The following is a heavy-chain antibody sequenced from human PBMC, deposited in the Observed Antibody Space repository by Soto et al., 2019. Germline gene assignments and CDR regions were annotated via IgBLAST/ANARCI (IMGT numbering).Heavy chain of an antibody. CDR3: ARDLWSGTTLSYYYYGMDV. Sequence: LRLSCAASGFTFSSYAMHWVRQAPGKGLEWVAVISYDGSNKYYADSVKGRFTISRDNSKNTLYLQMNSLRAEDTAVYYCARDLWSGTTLSYYYYGMDVWGQGTTVTVSS. D-gene: IGHD1-7*01. CDR2: ISYDGSNK. J-gene: IGHJ6*02. V-gene: IGHV3-30-3*01. CDR1: GFTFSSYA.